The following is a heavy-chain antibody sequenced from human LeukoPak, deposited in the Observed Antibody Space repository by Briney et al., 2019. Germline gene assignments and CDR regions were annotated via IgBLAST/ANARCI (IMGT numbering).Heavy chain of an antibody. Sequence: SETLSLTCTVSGGSISSYYWSWIRQPPGKGLEWIGYIYYSGSTNYNPSLKSRVTISVDTSKNQFSLKLSSVTAADTAVYYCARGRSSMVRGYFYYYMDVWGKGTTVTISS. J-gene: IGHJ6*03. CDR3: ARGRSSMVRGYFYYYMDV. V-gene: IGHV4-59*01. CDR1: GGSISSYY. D-gene: IGHD3-10*01. CDR2: IYYSGST.